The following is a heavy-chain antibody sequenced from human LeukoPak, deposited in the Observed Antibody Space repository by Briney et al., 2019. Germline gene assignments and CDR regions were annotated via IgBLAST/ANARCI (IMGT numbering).Heavy chain of an antibody. J-gene: IGHJ5*02. CDR2: ISSSGSTI. CDR3: AKLVVTANNWFDP. V-gene: IGHV3-48*03. D-gene: IGHD2-21*02. Sequence: PGGSLRLSCAASGFTFSSYEMNWVRQAPGKGLEWVSYISSSGSTIYYADSVKGRFTISRDNAKNSLYLQMNSLRAEDTAVYYCAKLVVTANNWFDPWGQGTLVTVSS. CDR1: GFTFSSYE.